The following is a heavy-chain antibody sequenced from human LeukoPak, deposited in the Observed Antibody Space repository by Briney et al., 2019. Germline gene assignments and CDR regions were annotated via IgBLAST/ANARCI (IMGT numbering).Heavy chain of an antibody. Sequence: SETLSLTCTVSGGSMTYYYWAWIRQPPGKTLEWIGYTYYSGRTVYNPSLKGRVSISVDRSRSSNQFSLTLSSVTAADTAVYYCARVSSVITTSFDYWGQGILVTVSS. V-gene: IGHV4-59*01. J-gene: IGHJ4*02. CDR3: ARVSSVITTSFDY. D-gene: IGHD3-22*01. CDR1: GGSMTYYY. CDR2: TYYSGRT.